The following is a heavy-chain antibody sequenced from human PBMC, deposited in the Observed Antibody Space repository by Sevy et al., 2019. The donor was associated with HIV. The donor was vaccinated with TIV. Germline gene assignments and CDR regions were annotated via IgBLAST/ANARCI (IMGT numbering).Heavy chain of an antibody. J-gene: IGHJ6*02. Sequence: GGALRLSCAASGFTCSRYWMSWVRQAPGKGLEWVANIKVDGSEKYYVDSVKGRFTISRDNAKNTLNLQMNSLRAEDTAVFYCAKDRCTGDVCENYYYALDIWGQGTTVTVSS. CDR1: GFTCSRYW. V-gene: IGHV3-7*01. CDR2: IKVDGSEK. CDR3: AKDRCTGDVCENYYYALDI. D-gene: IGHD2-8*02.